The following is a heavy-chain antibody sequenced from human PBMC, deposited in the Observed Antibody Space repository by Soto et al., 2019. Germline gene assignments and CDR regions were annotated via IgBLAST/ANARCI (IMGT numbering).Heavy chain of an antibody. CDR2: IIPILGIA. CDR3: ARELGYCSSTSCWYNWFDP. Sequence: SVKVSCKASGYTFSSYAISWVRQAPGQGLEWMGRIIPILGIANYAQKFQGRVTITADKSTSTAYMELSSLRSEDTAVYYCARELGYCSSTSCWYNWFDPWGQGTLVTVSS. V-gene: IGHV1-69*04. D-gene: IGHD2-2*01. J-gene: IGHJ5*02. CDR1: GYTFSSYA.